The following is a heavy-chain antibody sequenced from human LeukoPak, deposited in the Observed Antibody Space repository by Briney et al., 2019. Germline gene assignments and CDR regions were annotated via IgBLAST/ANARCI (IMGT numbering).Heavy chain of an antibody. Sequence: EASVKVSCKASGGTFSSYAISWVRQAPGQGLEWMGGIIPIFGTANYAQKFQGRVTITADESTSTAYMELSSLRSEDTAVYYCARVRGMIARLNDAFDIWGQGTMVTVSS. J-gene: IGHJ3*02. CDR3: ARVRGMIARLNDAFDI. D-gene: IGHD3-22*01. V-gene: IGHV1-69*13. CDR1: GGTFSSYA. CDR2: IIPIFGTA.